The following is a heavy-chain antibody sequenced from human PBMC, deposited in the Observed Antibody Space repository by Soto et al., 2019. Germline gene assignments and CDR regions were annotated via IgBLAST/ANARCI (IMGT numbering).Heavy chain of an antibody. CDR3: AKNGCGGDCYSSVAGNWFDP. Sequence: EVQLLESGGGLVQPGGSLRLSCAASGFTFSGYVMSWVRQAPGKGLEWISIISGSGGTTHYADSVKGRFTISRDNSNKTLSLQMHSLRADDTAIYYCAKNGCGGDCYSSVAGNWFDPWGQGTLVTVSS. V-gene: IGHV3-23*01. J-gene: IGHJ5*02. CDR1: GFTFSGYV. D-gene: IGHD2-21*02. CDR2: ISGSGGTT.